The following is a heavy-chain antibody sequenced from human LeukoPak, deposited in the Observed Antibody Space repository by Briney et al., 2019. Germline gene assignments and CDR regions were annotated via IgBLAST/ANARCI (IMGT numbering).Heavy chain of an antibody. J-gene: IGHJ4*02. Sequence: PSETLSLTCTVSGYSFSSGYYWAWIRQPPGKGLEWIGSIHHSGSTYNNPSLKSRVTISVDTSKNQFSLKLSSVTAADTAVYYCARQDIVATDYFDYWGQGTLVTVSS. CDR2: IHHSGST. CDR1: GYSFSSGYY. D-gene: IGHD5-12*01. V-gene: IGHV4-38-2*02. CDR3: ARQDIVATDYFDY.